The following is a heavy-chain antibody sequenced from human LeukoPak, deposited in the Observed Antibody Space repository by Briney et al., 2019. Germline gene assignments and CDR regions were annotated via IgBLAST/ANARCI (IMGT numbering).Heavy chain of an antibody. D-gene: IGHD3-16*01. CDR3: AKDGGLPGLLGGWFDP. V-gene: IGHV3-30*18. J-gene: IGHJ5*02. CDR1: GFTFSSYG. CDR2: ISYDGSNK. Sequence: GGSLRLSCAASGFTFSSYGMHWVRQAPGKGLEWVAVISYDGSNKYYADSVKGRFTISRDNSKNTLYLQMNSLRAEDTAVYYCAKDGGLPGLLGGWFDPWGQGTLVTVSS.